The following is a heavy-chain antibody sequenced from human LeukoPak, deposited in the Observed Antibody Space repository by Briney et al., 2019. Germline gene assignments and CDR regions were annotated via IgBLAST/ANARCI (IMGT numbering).Heavy chain of an antibody. V-gene: IGHV3-48*01. CDR3: ARKSSGSYFVDY. Sequence: GGSLRLSCAASGFTFSSYSMNWVRQAPGQGLEWVSAISGSGGNTCYADSVKGRFTISRDNAKNSLYLQMSSLRAEDTAVYYCARKSSGSYFVDYWGQGTLVTVSS. J-gene: IGHJ4*02. CDR2: ISGSGGNT. D-gene: IGHD3-10*01. CDR1: GFTFSSYS.